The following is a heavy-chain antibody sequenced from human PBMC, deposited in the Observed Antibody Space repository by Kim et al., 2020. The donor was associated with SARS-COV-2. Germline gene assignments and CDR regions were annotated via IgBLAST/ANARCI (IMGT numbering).Heavy chain of an antibody. CDR3: ARDGDSRRGLAV. Sequence: ASVKVSCKASGYTFTSQGINWVRQAPGQGPEWMGWISPLNGKTKFAQKFQGRVIMTRETSTTTVEMELRSLTSDDTAVYYCARDGDSRRGLAVWGQGTPV. CDR2: ISPLNGKT. D-gene: IGHD3-22*01. CDR1: GYTFTSQG. V-gene: IGHV1-18*01. J-gene: IGHJ6*01.